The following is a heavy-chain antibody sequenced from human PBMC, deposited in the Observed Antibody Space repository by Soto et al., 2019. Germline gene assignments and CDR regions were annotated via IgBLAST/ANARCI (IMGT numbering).Heavy chain of an antibody. CDR2: TSYRSRWHN. D-gene: IGHD3-16*01. V-gene: IGHV6-1*01. CDR3: ARGGSGAYDI. J-gene: IGHJ3*02. CDR1: GDSVSSNSAA. Sequence: QTLSLTCAISGDSVSSNSAAWNWIRQSPSRGLEWLGRTSYRSRWHNDYPVSVKSRITINPDTSKNHFSLQLNSVTPEDTAVYYCARGGSGAYDIWGQGTMVTV.